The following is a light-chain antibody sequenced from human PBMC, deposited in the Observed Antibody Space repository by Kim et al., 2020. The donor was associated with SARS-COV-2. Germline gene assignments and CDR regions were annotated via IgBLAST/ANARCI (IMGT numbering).Light chain of an antibody. CDR1: QNLNAH. J-gene: IGKJ1*01. CDR2: KTS. V-gene: IGKV1-5*03. Sequence: DIQMTQSPSTVSASVGDRVILTCRASQNLNAHLAWYQQKPGKAPNLLIYKTSILENGVPSRFSGSGSGTEFALTINTLQPDDFAIYYCQQYNTSPWTFGRGTKVDIK. CDR3: QQYNTSPWT.